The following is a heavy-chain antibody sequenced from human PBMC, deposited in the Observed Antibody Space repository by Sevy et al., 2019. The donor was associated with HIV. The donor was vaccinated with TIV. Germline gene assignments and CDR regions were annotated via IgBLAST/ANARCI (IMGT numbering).Heavy chain of an antibody. Sequence: GGSLRLSCRGSGFTFSDSAVHWVRQGPGKGLEWVAVISYDGGNKYYADSVKGRFTISRDNSKSMAYLQMNSLRAEDAALYYCARGPYNSGLRFDYWGRGPLVTVSS. D-gene: IGHD6-19*01. CDR1: GFTFSDSA. CDR2: ISYDGGNK. CDR3: ARGPYNSGLRFDY. J-gene: IGHJ4*02. V-gene: IGHV3-30-3*01.